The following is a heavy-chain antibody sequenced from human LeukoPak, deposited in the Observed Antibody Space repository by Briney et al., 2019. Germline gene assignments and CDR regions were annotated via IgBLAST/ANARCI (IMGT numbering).Heavy chain of an antibody. V-gene: IGHV1-2*02. Sequence: ASVKVSCKASGYTFTGYYMHWVRQAPGQGLEWMRWINPDSGGTNYAQKFQGRVTMTRDTSISTAYMELSRLRSDDTAVYYCAREWGVVTAIADAFDIWGQGTMVTVSS. CDR3: AREWGVVTAIADAFDI. CDR1: GYTFTGYY. J-gene: IGHJ3*02. CDR2: INPDSGGT. D-gene: IGHD2-21*02.